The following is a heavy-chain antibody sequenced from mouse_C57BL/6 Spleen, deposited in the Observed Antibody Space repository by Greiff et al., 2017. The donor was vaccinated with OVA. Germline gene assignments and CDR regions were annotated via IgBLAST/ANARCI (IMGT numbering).Heavy chain of an antibody. V-gene: IGHV3-8*01. Sequence: EVQLQQSGPGLAKPSQTLSLTCSATGYSITSDYWNWIRKFPGNKLEYMGYISYSGSTSYYPSLKSRISITRDTSKNQYYLQLNSVTTEDTATDDCARLTYDYDGGYAMDYWGQGTSVTVSA. CDR2: ISYSGST. J-gene: IGHJ4*01. D-gene: IGHD2-4*01. CDR3: ARLTYDYDGGYAMDY. CDR1: GYSITSDY.